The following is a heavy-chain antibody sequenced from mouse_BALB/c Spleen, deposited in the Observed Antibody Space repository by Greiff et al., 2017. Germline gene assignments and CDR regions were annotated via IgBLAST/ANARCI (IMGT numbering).Heavy chain of an antibody. J-gene: IGHJ3*01. Sequence: EVQLQESGGGLVKPGGSLKLSCAASGFTFSSYAMSWVRQTPEKRLEWVASISSGGSTYYPDSVKGRFTISRDNARNILYLQMSSLRSEDTAMYYCARGRKFITTEWGFAYWGQGTLVTVSA. CDR2: ISSGGST. D-gene: IGHD1-1*01. V-gene: IGHV5-6-5*01. CDR1: GFTFSSYA. CDR3: ARGRKFITTEWGFAY.